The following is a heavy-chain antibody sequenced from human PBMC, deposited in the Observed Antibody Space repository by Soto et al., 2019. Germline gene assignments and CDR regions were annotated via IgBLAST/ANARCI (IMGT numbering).Heavy chain of an antibody. CDR2: ISWISGTI. Sequence: LRLSCAASGFTFDDYAMYWVRQAPGKGLAWVSSISWISGTIGYADSVKGRFTISRDNAKNSMYLQMNSLRAEDTALYYCAKGNGKGSSAGGYDYWGQGTLVTVSS. V-gene: IGHV3-9*01. J-gene: IGHJ4*02. CDR1: GFTFDDYA. D-gene: IGHD6-6*01. CDR3: AKGNGKGSSAGGYDY.